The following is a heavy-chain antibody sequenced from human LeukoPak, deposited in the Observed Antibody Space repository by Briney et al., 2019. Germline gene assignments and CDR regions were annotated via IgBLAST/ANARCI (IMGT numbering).Heavy chain of an antibody. Sequence: PGGSLRLSCAASGFTFSSYWMHWVRQAPGKGLVWVSRINSDGSSTSYADSVKGRFTISRDNAKNTLYLQMNSLRAEDTAVYYCARVPGGMATNWQPADYWGQGTLVTVSS. J-gene: IGHJ4*02. V-gene: IGHV3-74*01. D-gene: IGHD5-24*01. CDR1: GFTFSSYW. CDR2: INSDGSST. CDR3: ARVPGGMATNWQPADY.